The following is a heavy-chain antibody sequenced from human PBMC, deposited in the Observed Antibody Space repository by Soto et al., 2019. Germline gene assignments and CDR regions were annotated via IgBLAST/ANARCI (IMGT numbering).Heavy chain of an antibody. CDR3: AKAGFSSGWSPSYSDY. J-gene: IGHJ4*02. CDR1: GFTFSSYA. D-gene: IGHD6-19*01. Sequence: PGGSLRLSCAASGFTFSSYAMNWVRQAPGKGLEWVSAMSGTGGSTYYADSVKGRFTISRDNSKNTLYLQMNSLRVEDTAVFYCAKAGFSSGWSPSYSDYWGQGTLVTVSS. CDR2: MSGTGGST. V-gene: IGHV3-23*01.